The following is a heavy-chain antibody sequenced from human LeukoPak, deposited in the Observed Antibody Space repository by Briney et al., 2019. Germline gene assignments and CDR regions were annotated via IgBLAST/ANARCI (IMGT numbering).Heavy chain of an antibody. V-gene: IGHV3-7*04. J-gene: IGHJ5*02. D-gene: IGHD3-22*01. CDR3: ARVLHKRNYDSSDYYGS. CDR1: GFSFSNHR. Sequence: GGSLRLSCVASGFSFSNHRMSWVRQAPGKGLEWVADIKQDGSEQNYVDSVRGRFTISRDNGKNLLYLQMNSLRVEDTAVYYCARVLHKRNYDSSDYYGSWGQGTLVTVSS. CDR2: IKQDGSEQ.